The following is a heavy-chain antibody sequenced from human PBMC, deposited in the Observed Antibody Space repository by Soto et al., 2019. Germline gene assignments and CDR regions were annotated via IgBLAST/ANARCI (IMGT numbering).Heavy chain of an antibody. D-gene: IGHD2-15*01. CDR3: ARGLVVVAATQYFDY. J-gene: IGHJ4*02. CDR2: INAGNGNT. CDR1: GYTFTSYA. V-gene: IGHV1-3*01. Sequence: ASVKVSCKASGYTFTSYAMHWVRQAPGQRLEWMGWINAGNGNTKYSQKFQGRVTITRDTSASTAYMELSSLRSEDTAVYYCARGLVVVAATQYFDYWGQGTLVTVSS.